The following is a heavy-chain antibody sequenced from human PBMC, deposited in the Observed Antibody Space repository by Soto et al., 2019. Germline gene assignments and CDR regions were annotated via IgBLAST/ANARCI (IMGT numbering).Heavy chain of an antibody. Sequence: PGGSLRLSCAASGFTFSSYEMNWVRQAPGEGLEWVSYISSSGSTIYYADSVKGRFTISRDNAKNSLYLQMNSLRAEDTAVYYCARCGGYVGYGMDVWGQGTTVTVSS. J-gene: IGHJ6*02. CDR3: ARCGGYVGYGMDV. V-gene: IGHV3-48*03. D-gene: IGHD3-22*01. CDR1: GFTFSSYE. CDR2: ISSSGSTI.